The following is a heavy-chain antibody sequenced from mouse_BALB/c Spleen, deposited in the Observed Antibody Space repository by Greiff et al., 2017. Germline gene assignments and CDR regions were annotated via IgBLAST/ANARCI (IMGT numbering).Heavy chain of an antibody. CDR1: GYSFTDYI. CDR2: INPYYGST. CDR3: ARSATNWGFDY. J-gene: IGHJ2*01. V-gene: IGHV1-39*01. Sequence: VQLKQTGPELVKPGASVKISCKASGYSFTDYIMLWVKQSHGKSLEWIGNINPYYGSTSYNLKFKGKATLTVDKSSSTAYMQLNSLTSEDSAVYYCARSATNWGFDYWGQGTTLTVSS. D-gene: IGHD4-1*01.